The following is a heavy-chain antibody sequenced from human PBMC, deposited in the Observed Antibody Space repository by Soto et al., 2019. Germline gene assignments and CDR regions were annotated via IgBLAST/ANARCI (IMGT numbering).Heavy chain of an antibody. V-gene: IGHV3-74*01. CDR3: ARSPTGADCTNGVCYTEYFDY. CDR2: INSDGSST. Sequence: PGGSLRLSCAASGFTFSSYWMHWVRQAPGKGLVWVSRINSDGSSTSYADSVKGRFTISRDNAKNTLYLQMNSLRAEDTAVYYCARSPTGADCTNGVCYTEYFDYWGQGTLVTVSS. D-gene: IGHD2-8*01. CDR1: GFTFSSYW. J-gene: IGHJ4*02.